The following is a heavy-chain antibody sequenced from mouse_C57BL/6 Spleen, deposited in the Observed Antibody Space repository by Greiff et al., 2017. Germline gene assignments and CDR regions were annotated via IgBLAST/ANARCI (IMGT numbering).Heavy chain of an antibody. Sequence: QVQLQQSGAELAKPGASVKMSCKASGYAFSSYGMSWVKQRPGKGLEWIGQIYPGDGNTNYNGKFKGKATLTADKSSSTAYMELSSLTSEDSAVXFCACRVYYGSPYALDYWGQGTSLTVSS. V-gene: IGHV1-80*01. CDR3: ACRVYYGSPYALDY. CDR1: GYAFSSYG. CDR2: IYPGDGNT. D-gene: IGHD1-1*01. J-gene: IGHJ4*01.